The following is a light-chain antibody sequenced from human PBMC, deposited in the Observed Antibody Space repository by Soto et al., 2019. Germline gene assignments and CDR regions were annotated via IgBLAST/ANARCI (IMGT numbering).Light chain of an antibody. CDR3: QQYNSYSIT. CDR1: QSISSW. CDR2: DAS. V-gene: IGKV1-5*01. J-gene: IGKJ5*01. Sequence: DIQMTQSPSTLSASVGDRVTITCRASQSISSWLAWYQQKPGKAPKLLIYDASSLESGVPSRISGSGSGTKFTLTISSLQPDDFATYYCQQYNSYSITFGQGTRLEIK.